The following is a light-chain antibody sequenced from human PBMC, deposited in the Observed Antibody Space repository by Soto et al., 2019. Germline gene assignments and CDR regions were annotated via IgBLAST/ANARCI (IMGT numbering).Light chain of an antibody. J-gene: IGKJ1*01. Sequence: AIQMTQSPSSLSASVGDRVTITCRASQAIRNELGWYQQRPGKAPKALIYGASNLQSGVPSRFSGSGFDTDFTLTISSLQPEDFATYYCLQDRNYPRTFGQGTKVESK. CDR3: LQDRNYPRT. V-gene: IGKV1-6*01. CDR1: QAIRNE. CDR2: GAS.